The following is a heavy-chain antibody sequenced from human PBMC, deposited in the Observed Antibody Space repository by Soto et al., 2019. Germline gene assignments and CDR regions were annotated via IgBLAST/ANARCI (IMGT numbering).Heavy chain of an antibody. CDR1: GFTFSSYA. J-gene: IGHJ4*02. Sequence: GGSLRLSCAASGFTFSSYAMSWVRQAPGKGLEWVSAISGSGDSTYYADSVKGRFTISRDNSKNTLYLQMNSLGAEDTAVYYCAKDRSGVQLLPPEFDYWGQGTLVTVSS. D-gene: IGHD2-2*01. V-gene: IGHV3-23*01. CDR2: ISGSGDST. CDR3: AKDRSGVQLLPPEFDY.